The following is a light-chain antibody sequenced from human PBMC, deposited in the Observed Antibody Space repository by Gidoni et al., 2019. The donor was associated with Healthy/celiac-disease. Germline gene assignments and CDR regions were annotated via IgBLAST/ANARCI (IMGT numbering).Light chain of an antibody. J-gene: IGLJ3*02. CDR3: EAWDDSLNGWV. CDR2: SNN. CDR1: SSNIGSNT. Sequence: QSVLTQPPPASGTPGQRVTISCSGSSSNIGSNTVNWYQQLPGTAPKLLIYSNNQRPSGVPDRFSGSKSGTSASLAISGLQSEDEADYYCEAWDDSLNGWVFGGGTKLTVL. V-gene: IGLV1-44*01.